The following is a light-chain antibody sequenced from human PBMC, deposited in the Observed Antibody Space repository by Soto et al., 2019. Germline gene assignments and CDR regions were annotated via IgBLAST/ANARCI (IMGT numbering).Light chain of an antibody. J-gene: IGKJ5*01. V-gene: IGKV1-17*03. CDR1: KGTSNH. CDR3: LHHHTFPLT. Sequence: IQMTQSPSAMSASVGARFTITWRASKGTSNHLVWFKQKPGKVPKRLIYDASILQAGVPSRFSGSGSGTDFTLTISSLQPEDFATYYCLHHHTFPLTFGQGTRLE. CDR2: DAS.